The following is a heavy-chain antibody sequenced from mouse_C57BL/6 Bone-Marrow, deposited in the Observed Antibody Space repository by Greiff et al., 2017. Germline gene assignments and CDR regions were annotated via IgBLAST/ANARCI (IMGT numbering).Heavy chain of an antibody. V-gene: IGHV7-3*01. CDR3: ARGRLDGYYDYYARDY. Sequence: EVKLMESGGGLVQPGGSLSLSCAASGFTFTDYYMSWVRQPPGKALEWLGFIRNKANGYTTEYSAAVKGRFTISRDNSQSILYLQMNALRAEDSATYYSARGRLDGYYDYYARDYWGQGTSVTVSS. CDR2: IRNKANGYTT. D-gene: IGHD2-3*01. J-gene: IGHJ4*01. CDR1: GFTFTDYY.